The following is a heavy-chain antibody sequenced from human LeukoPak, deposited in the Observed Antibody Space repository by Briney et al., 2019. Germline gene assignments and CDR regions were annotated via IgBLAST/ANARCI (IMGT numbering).Heavy chain of an antibody. D-gene: IGHD1-1*01. J-gene: IGHJ4*02. CDR3: AAVEPDY. CDR2: INSDGSST. V-gene: IGHV3-74*01. Sequence: GGSLRLSCAASGFTFSSYSMNWVRQAPGKGLEWVSLINSDGSSTSYADSVKGRFTISRDNAKNTLYLQMSSLRVEDTAVYYCAAVEPDYWGQGTLVTVSS. CDR1: GFTFSSYS.